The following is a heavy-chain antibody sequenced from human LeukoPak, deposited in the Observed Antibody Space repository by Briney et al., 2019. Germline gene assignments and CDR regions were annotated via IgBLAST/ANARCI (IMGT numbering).Heavy chain of an antibody. CDR3: ARDAQTRDGYNYWFDP. V-gene: IGHV1-2*02. Sequence: ASVTVSCKASGCTFTGYYMHWVRQAPGQGLEWMGWINPSSGGTNYAQKFQGRVTMTRDTSISTAYMELSRLRSDDTAVYYCARDAQTRDGYNYWFDPWGQGTLVTVSS. CDR1: GCTFTGYY. CDR2: INPSSGGT. J-gene: IGHJ5*02. D-gene: IGHD5-24*01.